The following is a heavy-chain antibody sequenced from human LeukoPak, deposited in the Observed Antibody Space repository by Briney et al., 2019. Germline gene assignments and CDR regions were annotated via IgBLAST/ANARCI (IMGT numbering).Heavy chain of an antibody. V-gene: IGHV3-23*01. CDR2: ISGSGGST. Sequence: GGSLRLSCAASGFTFSSYAMSWVRQAPGKGLEWVSAISGSGGSTYYADSVKGRFTISRDNSKNTLYLQMNSLGAEDTAVYYCAKDIYTGSIQLWLEDWGQGTLVTVSS. D-gene: IGHD5-18*01. CDR1: GFTFSSYA. CDR3: AKDIYTGSIQLWLED. J-gene: IGHJ4*02.